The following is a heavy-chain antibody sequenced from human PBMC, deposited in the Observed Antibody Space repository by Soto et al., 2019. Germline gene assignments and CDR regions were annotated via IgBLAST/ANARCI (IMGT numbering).Heavy chain of an antibody. CDR3: ARARITMVRGVIIYPPYYYYGMDV. CDR2: INHSGST. CDR1: GGSFSGYY. Sequence: SETLSLTCAVYGGSFSGYYWSWIRQPPGKGLGWIGEINHSGSTNYNPSLKSRVTISVDTSKNQFSLKLSSVTAADTAVYYCARARITMVRGVIIYPPYYYYGMDVWGQGTTVTVSS. J-gene: IGHJ6*02. V-gene: IGHV4-34*01. D-gene: IGHD3-10*01.